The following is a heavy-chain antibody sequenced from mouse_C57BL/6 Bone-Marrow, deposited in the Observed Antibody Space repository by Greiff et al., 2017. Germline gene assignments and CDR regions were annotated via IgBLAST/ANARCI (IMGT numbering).Heavy chain of an antibody. CDR2: IDPSDSYT. Sequence: QVQLQPGAELVKPGASVKLSCKASGYTFTSYWMQWVKQRPGQGLEWIGEIDPSDSYTNYNQKFKGKATLTVDTSSSTAYMQLSSLTSEDSAVYYCARSTGYVDYFDYWGQGTTLTVSS. J-gene: IGHJ2*01. CDR3: ARSTGYVDYFDY. D-gene: IGHD3-2*02. V-gene: IGHV1-50*01. CDR1: GYTFTSYW.